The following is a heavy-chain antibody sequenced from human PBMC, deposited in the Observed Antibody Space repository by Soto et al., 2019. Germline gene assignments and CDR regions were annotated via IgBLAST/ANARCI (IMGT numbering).Heavy chain of an antibody. CDR1: GFSFSDYY. V-gene: IGHV3-11*06. CDR2: ISYTSSYK. J-gene: IGHJ3*02. CDR3: VRQGFYWKNRICYTAASAFDI. Sequence: QEQLVESGGGLVKPGGSLRLSCAASGFSFSDYYMSWIRQAPGKGLEWVSYISYTSSYKNYADAVKGRFTISRDNAKTSLYLQMDRLRVEDTAVFYCVRQGFYWKNRICYTAASAFDIWGRGTMVTVSS. D-gene: IGHD2-8*01.